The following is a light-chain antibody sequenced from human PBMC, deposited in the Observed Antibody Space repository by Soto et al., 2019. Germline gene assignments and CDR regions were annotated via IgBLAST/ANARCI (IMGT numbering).Light chain of an antibody. CDR3: SSYRSGSPYV. V-gene: IGLV2-14*01. CDR1: SSDVGTYNY. Sequence: QSVLTQPASVSGSPGQSITISCTGTSSDVGTYNYVSWHQQRPGQAPKLMIYEVSNRPSGLSDRFSASKSGNTASLTISGLQAGDEADYYGSSYRSGSPYVFGTGTKLTVL. CDR2: EVS. J-gene: IGLJ1*01.